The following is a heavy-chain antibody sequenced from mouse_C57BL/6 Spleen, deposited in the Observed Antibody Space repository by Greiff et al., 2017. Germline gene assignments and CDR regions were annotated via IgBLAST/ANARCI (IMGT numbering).Heavy chain of an antibody. CDR3: ARGFEGY. CDR1: GYTFTSYW. V-gene: IGHV1-69*01. Sequence: QVKLQQPGAELVMPGASVKLSCKASGYTFTSYWMHWVKQRPGQGLEWIGEIDPSDSYTNYNQKFKGKSTWTVDKSSSTAYMQLSSLTSEDSAVYYCARGFEGYWGQGTTLTVSS. CDR2: IDPSDSYT. J-gene: IGHJ2*01.